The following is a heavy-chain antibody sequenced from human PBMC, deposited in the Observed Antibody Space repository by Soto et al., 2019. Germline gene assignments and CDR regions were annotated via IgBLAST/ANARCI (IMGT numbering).Heavy chain of an antibody. Sequence: QVQLQQWGAGLLKPSETLSLTCAVYGGSFSGYYWSWIRQPPGKGLEWIGEINHSGSTKYNPSLKSRVTISVDTSKNQFSLKLSSVTAADTAVYYCARGAAGGYCSGGSCYFSYAFDIWGQGTMVTVSS. J-gene: IGHJ3*02. CDR2: INHSGST. CDR3: ARGAAGGYCSGGSCYFSYAFDI. CDR1: GGSFSGYY. V-gene: IGHV4-34*01. D-gene: IGHD2-15*01.